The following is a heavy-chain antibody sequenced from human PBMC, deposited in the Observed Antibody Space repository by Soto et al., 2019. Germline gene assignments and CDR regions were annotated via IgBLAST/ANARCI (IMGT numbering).Heavy chain of an antibody. CDR3: ATANKPYAFDM. Sequence: VQLVESGGGLVQPGESLRLSCAASGLTFSISWMTWVRQAPGQGLEWVNNINPAGNVQQYADSVKERFTISRDNAKNSLFMPKSGLRVEETAVSDFATANKPYAFDMWGQGTMVTVSS. J-gene: IGHJ3*02. CDR1: GLTFSISW. CDR2: INPAGNVQ. V-gene: IGHV3-7*01.